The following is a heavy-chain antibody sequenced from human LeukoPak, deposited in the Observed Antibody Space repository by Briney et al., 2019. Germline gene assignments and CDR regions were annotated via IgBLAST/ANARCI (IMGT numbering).Heavy chain of an antibody. Sequence: PGGSLRLSCAASGFTFSSYEMNWARQAPGKGLEWVSYISSSGSTIYYADSVKGRFTISRDNAKNSLYLQMNSLRAEDTAVYYCARDRNYYGSGSYSDYWGQGTLVTVSS. CDR2: ISSSGSTI. J-gene: IGHJ4*02. V-gene: IGHV3-48*03. CDR1: GFTFSSYE. D-gene: IGHD3-10*01. CDR3: ARDRNYYGSGSYSDY.